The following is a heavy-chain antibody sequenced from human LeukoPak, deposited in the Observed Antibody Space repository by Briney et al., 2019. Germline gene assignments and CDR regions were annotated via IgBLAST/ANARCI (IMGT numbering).Heavy chain of an antibody. CDR1: GGSISSYY. D-gene: IGHD2-2*01. Sequence: SETLSLTCTVSGGSISSYYWSWIRQPAGKGLEWIGRIYTSGSTNYNPSLKSRVTMSVDTSKNQFSLKLSSVTAADTAVYYCARGGIVVVPPDISHHDALDIWGQGTMVTVSS. V-gene: IGHV4-4*07. J-gene: IGHJ3*02. CDR2: IYTSGST. CDR3: ARGGIVVVPPDISHHDALDI.